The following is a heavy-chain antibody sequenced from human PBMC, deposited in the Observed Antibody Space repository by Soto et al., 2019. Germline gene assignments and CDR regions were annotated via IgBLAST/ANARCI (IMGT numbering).Heavy chain of an antibody. Sequence: QVQLQESGPGLVKPSETLSLTCTVSGGSVSSGSYYWSWIRQPPGKGLEWIGYIYYSGSTNYNPSLKSRVTISVDTSKNQFSLKLSSVTAADTAVYYCARGGVVSNYVGYWGQGTLVTVSS. CDR2: IYYSGST. J-gene: IGHJ4*02. D-gene: IGHD2-15*01. V-gene: IGHV4-61*01. CDR1: GGSVSSGSYY. CDR3: ARGGVVSNYVGY.